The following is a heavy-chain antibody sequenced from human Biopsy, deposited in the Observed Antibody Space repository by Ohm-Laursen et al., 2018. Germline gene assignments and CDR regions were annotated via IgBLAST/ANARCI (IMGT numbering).Heavy chain of an antibody. V-gene: IGHV4-61*08. J-gene: IGHJ6*02. Sequence: SDTLSLTCTVSGGSIGGGEYYWNWIRQHPGKGLEWIGYIYYSGSTNYNPSLKSRVTISVDTSKNQFSLRLNSVTAADTAVYYCARATNSTGWPYYYFYGMDVWGQGTTVTVSS. CDR2: IYYSGST. CDR3: ARATNSTGWPYYYFYGMDV. D-gene: IGHD2/OR15-2a*01. CDR1: GGSIGGGEYY.